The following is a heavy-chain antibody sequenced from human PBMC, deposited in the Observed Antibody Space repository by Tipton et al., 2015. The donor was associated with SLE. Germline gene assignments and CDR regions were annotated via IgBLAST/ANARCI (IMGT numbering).Heavy chain of an antibody. CDR3: ARDRGIAAAGTGDHDAFDI. Sequence: TLSLTCTVSGGSISSGGYYWSWIRQHPGKGLEWIGYIYYSGSTYYNPSLKSRVTISVDTSKNQFSLKLSSVTAADTAVYYCARDRGIAAAGTGDHDAFDIWGQGTMVTVSS. CDR2: IYYSGST. CDR1: GGSISSGGYY. J-gene: IGHJ3*02. D-gene: IGHD6-13*01. V-gene: IGHV4-31*03.